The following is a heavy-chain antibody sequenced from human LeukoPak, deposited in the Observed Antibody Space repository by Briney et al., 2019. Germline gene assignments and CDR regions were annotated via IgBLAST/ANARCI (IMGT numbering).Heavy chain of an antibody. Sequence: PSETLSLTCTVSGGSISSYYWSWIRQPPGKGLEWIGYIYYSGSTDYNPSLKSRVTISVDTSKNQFSLKLSSVTAADTAVYYCARDWSSSWRPYYYYYYMDVWGKGTTVTVSS. V-gene: IGHV4-59*12. CDR2: IYYSGST. J-gene: IGHJ6*03. CDR3: ARDWSSSWRPYYYYYYMDV. D-gene: IGHD6-13*01. CDR1: GGSISSYY.